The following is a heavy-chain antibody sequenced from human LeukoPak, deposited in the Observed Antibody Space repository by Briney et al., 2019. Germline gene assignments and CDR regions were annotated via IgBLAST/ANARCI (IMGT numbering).Heavy chain of an antibody. CDR2: ISSSSTSI. CDR1: GFTFSSYS. Sequence: GGSLRLSCAASGFTFSSYSMNWVRQAPGKGLEWLSYISSSSTSIYSAGSVKGRFTISRDNAKSSLYLQINSLRAEDTAVYYCARAKEGITIFGVENYMDVWGKGTTVTVS. D-gene: IGHD3-3*01. CDR3: ARAKEGITIFGVENYMDV. J-gene: IGHJ6*03. V-gene: IGHV3-48*04.